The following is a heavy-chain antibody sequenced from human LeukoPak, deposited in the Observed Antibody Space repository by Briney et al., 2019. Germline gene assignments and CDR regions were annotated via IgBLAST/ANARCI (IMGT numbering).Heavy chain of an antibody. V-gene: IGHV3-48*04. CDR3: ARDGYSGSYNDAFDI. CDR2: ISSSSSTI. Sequence: GGSLRLSCAASGFTFSSYSMNWVRQAPGKGPEWVSYISSSSSTIYYADSVKGRFTISRDNAKNSLYLQMNSLRAEDTAVYYCARDGYSGSYNDAFDIWGQGTMVTVSS. D-gene: IGHD1-26*01. J-gene: IGHJ3*02. CDR1: GFTFSSYS.